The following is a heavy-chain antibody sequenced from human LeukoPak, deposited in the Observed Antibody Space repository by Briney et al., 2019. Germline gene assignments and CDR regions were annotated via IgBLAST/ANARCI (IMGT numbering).Heavy chain of an antibody. V-gene: IGHV3-23*01. Sequence: GGSLRLSCAASGFTFSSFAMSWVRQAPEKGLEWVSGISISGGSTYYTDSVKGRFTISRDNSKKTLYLQMDGLRVEDTAVYYCAKIIAAWYYFDYWGQGTLVTVSS. CDR1: GFTFSSFA. CDR2: ISISGGST. J-gene: IGHJ4*02. D-gene: IGHD2-15*01. CDR3: AKIIAAWYYFDY.